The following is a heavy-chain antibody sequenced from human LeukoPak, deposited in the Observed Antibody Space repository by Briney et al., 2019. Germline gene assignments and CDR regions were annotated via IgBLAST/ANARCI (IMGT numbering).Heavy chain of an antibody. CDR1: GFTFSSYS. CDR2: ISSSSSYI. V-gene: IGHV3-21*01. D-gene: IGHD2-2*01. Sequence: GASLRLSCAASGFTFSSYSMNWVRQAPGKGLEWISSISSSSSYIYYADSVKGRFTISRDNAKNSLYLQMNSLRAEDTAVYYCARGTSSSTYFDYWGQGTLVTVSS. J-gene: IGHJ4*01. CDR3: ARGTSSSTYFDY.